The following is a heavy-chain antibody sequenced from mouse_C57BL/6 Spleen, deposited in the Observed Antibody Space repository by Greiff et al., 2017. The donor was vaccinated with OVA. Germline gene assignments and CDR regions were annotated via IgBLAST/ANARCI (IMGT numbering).Heavy chain of an antibody. V-gene: IGHV8-12*01. CDR1: GFSLSTSGMG. J-gene: IGHJ1*03. D-gene: IGHD2-4*01. Sequence: QVTLKECGPGILQSSQTLSLTCSFSGFSLSTSGMGVSWIRQPSGKGLEWLAHIYWDDDKRYNPSLKSRLTISKDTSRNQVFLKITSVDTADTATYYCARIYYDYGYFDVWGTGTTVTVSS. CDR3: ARIYYDYGYFDV. CDR2: IYWDDDK.